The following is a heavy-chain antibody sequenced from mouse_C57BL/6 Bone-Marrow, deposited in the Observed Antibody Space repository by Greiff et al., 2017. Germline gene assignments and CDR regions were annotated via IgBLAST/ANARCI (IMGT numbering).Heavy chain of an antibody. V-gene: IGHV5-9-1*02. CDR3: TRDDGYWDY. Sequence: EVQRVESGEGLVKPGGSLKLSCAASGFTFSSYAMSWVRQTPEKRLEWVAYISSGGDYSYYADTVKGRFTISRDNARNTLYLQMSSLKSEDTAMYYCTRDDGYWDYWGQGTTLTVSS. CDR2: ISSGGDYS. D-gene: IGHD2-3*01. CDR1: GFTFSSYA. J-gene: IGHJ2*01.